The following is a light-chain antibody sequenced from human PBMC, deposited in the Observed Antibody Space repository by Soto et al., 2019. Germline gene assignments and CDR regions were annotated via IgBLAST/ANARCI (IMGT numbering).Light chain of an antibody. J-gene: IGKJ5*01. Sequence: IQLTQSPSSLSTSVRARVKVTCRASQGISSYLAWYQQKPGKAPKLLIYAASSLQSGVPSRFSGSGSGTEFTLTMSSLQPEDFATYYCLQHSSYPLSFGQGKRREIK. CDR2: AAS. CDR1: QGISSY. CDR3: LQHSSYPLS. V-gene: IGKV1-9*01.